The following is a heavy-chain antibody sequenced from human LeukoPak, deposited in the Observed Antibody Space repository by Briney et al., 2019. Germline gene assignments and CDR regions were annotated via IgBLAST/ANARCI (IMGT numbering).Heavy chain of an antibody. CDR3: AREEPYGWFDP. J-gene: IGHJ5*02. V-gene: IGHV4-30-4*08. CDR1: GGSISSYY. D-gene: IGHD1-14*01. Sequence: PSETLSLTCTVSGGSISSYYWSWIRQPPGKGLEWIGYIYYSGSTYYNPSLKSRVTISVDTSKNQFSLKLSSVTAADTAVYYCAREEPYGWFDPWGQGTLVTVSS. CDR2: IYYSGST.